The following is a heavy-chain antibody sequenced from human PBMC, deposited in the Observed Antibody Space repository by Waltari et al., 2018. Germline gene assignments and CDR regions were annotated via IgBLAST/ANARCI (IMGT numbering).Heavy chain of an antibody. D-gene: IGHD1-26*01. CDR3: TTDGGVGATILDY. J-gene: IGHJ4*02. Sequence: EVQLVESGGGLVKPGGSLRLSCAASGFTFSNAWMSWVRQAPGKGLEWVGRIKSKTDGGTTDYAAPVKGRFTISRDDSKNTLYLQMNSLKTEDTAVYYCTTDGGVGATILDYWGQGTLVTVSS. V-gene: IGHV3-15*01. CDR1: GFTFSNAW. CDR2: IKSKTDGGTT.